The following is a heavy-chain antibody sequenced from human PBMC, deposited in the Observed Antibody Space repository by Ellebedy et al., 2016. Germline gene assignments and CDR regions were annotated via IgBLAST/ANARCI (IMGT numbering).Heavy chain of an antibody. CDR2: ISWNSGSI. D-gene: IGHD6-13*01. J-gene: IGHJ5*02. CDR3: AKVSAAGNWFDP. Sequence: SLKISXAASGFTFDDYAMHWVRQAPGKGLEWVSGISWNSGSIGYADSVKGRFTISRDNAKNSLYLQMNSLRAEDTALYYCAKVSAAGNWFDPWGQGTLVTVSS. CDR1: GFTFDDYA. V-gene: IGHV3-9*01.